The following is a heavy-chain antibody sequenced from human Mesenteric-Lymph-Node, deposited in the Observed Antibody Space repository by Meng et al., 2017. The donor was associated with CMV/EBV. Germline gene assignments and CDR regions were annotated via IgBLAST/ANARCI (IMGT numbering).Heavy chain of an antibody. J-gene: IGHJ5*02. V-gene: IGHV4-34*01. D-gene: IGHD3-10*01. CDR1: GVSFSGYY. Sequence: SLICVVYGVSFSGYYWCWIRQPPGKGLEWIGEINHSGCTQSNSSLKSRDTKSVDTSKNQFSLRLSSVTAADTAVYYCARNDTGGFDPWGQGTLVTVSS. CDR3: ARNDTGGFDP. CDR2: INHSGCT.